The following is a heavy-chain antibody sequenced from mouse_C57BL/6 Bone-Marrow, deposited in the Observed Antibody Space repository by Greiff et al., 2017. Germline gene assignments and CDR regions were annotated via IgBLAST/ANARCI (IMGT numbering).Heavy chain of an antibody. V-gene: IGHV1-64*01. D-gene: IGHD2-14*01. CDR1: GYTFTSYW. J-gene: IGHJ2*01. CDR3: ALWVRRGFDY. CDR2: IHPNSGST. Sequence: QVQLQQPGAELVKPGASVKLSCKASGYTFTSYWMHWVKQRPGQGLEWIGMIHPNSGSTNYNEKFKSKATLTVDKSSSTAYMQLRSLASGDSAVYYGALWVRRGFDYWGQGTTLTVSS.